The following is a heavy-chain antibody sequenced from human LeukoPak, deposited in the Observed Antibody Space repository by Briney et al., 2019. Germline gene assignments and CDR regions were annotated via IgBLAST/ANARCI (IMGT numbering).Heavy chain of an antibody. J-gene: IGHJ5*02. Sequence: ASVKVSCKASGYTFTSYYMHWVRQAPGQGLEWMGLINPTGGSTGYAQKFQGRVTMTRDMSTSTVYMELSSLRSEDTAVYYCARGIVGDRSWFDPWGQGTLVTVSS. CDR3: ARGIVGDRSWFDP. CDR2: INPTGGST. V-gene: IGHV1-46*01. CDR1: GYTFTSYY. D-gene: IGHD1-26*01.